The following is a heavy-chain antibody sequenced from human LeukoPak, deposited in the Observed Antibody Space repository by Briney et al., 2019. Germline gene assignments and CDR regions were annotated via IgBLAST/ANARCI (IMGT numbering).Heavy chain of an antibody. D-gene: IGHD6-6*01. CDR1: GGSISTSNYY. J-gene: IGHJ6*03. V-gene: IGHV4-61*02. Sequence: SETLSLTCTVSGGSISTSNYYWSWIRQPAGKGLEWIGRIYTSGSTNYNPSLKSRVTISVDTSKNQFSLRLNSVTAADTAVYYCARGESSSSPLYYYYYYVDVWGKGTTVTVSS. CDR3: ARGESSSSPLYYYYYYVDV. CDR2: IYTSGST.